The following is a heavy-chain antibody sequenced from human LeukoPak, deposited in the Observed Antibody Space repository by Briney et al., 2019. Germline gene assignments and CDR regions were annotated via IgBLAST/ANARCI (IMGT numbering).Heavy chain of an antibody. V-gene: IGHV3-21*01. CDR2: ISSSSSYI. D-gene: IGHD5-12*01. J-gene: IGHJ4*02. CDR3: ARVGGATGY. CDR1: GFTFSSHG. Sequence: GGSLRLSCVASGFTFSSHGMNWVRQAPGKGLEWVSSISSSSSYIYYADSVKGRFTVSRDNAKNSLYLQMNSLRAEDTAVYYCARVGGATGYWGQGTLVTVSS.